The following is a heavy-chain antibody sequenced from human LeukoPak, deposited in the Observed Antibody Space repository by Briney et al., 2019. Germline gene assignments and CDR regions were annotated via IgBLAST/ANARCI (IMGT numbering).Heavy chain of an antibody. J-gene: IGHJ6*03. CDR2: IGTAGDT. CDR3: ARAGITIFLGYMDV. D-gene: IGHD3-3*01. V-gene: IGHV3-13*01. Sequence: GGSLRLSCAASGFTFSSYDMHWVRLVTGKGLEWVSGIGTAGDTYYPDSVKGRFTISRDNSKNTLYLQMNSLRAEDTAVYYCARAGITIFLGYMDVWGKGTTVTVSS. CDR1: GFTFSSYD.